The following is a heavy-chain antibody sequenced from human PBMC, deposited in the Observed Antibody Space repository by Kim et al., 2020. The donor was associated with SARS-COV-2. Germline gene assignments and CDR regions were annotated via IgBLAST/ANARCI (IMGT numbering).Heavy chain of an antibody. CDR2: ISGSGGST. J-gene: IGHJ6*02. V-gene: IGHV3-23*01. CDR1: GFTFSSYA. D-gene: IGHD5-12*01. Sequence: GGSLRLSCAASGFTFSSYAMSWVRQAPGKGLEWVSAISGSGGSTYYADSVKGRFTISRDNSKNTLYLQMNSLRAEDTAVYYCAKDTKVGATIGVNYYGMDVWGQGTTVTVSS. CDR3: AKDTKVGATIGVNYYGMDV.